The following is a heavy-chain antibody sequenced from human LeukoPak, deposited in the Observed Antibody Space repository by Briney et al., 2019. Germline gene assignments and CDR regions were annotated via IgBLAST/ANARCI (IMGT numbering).Heavy chain of an antibody. CDR3: ARAQMTANNWLDP. Sequence: EASVKVSCKASGYTFTTYGFSWVRQAPGQGLEWMGWISAYNGNTNSAQKLQGRVTMTTDTSTSTAYMELRSLRSDDTAVYYCARAQMTANNWLDPWGQGTLVTVSS. D-gene: IGHD2-21*02. CDR1: GYTFTTYG. V-gene: IGHV1-18*01. CDR2: ISAYNGNT. J-gene: IGHJ5*02.